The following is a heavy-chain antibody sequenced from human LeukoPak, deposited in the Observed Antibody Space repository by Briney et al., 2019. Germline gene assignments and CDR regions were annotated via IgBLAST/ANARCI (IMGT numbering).Heavy chain of an antibody. V-gene: IGHV4-39*07. Sequence: PSETLSLTCTVSGGSISSSSYYWGWIRQPPGKGLEWIGSIYYSGSTYYNPSLKSRVTISVDTSKNQFSLKLSSVTAADTAVYYCARDGVTLGLVDYRGQGTLVTVSS. CDR1: GGSISSSSYY. J-gene: IGHJ4*02. D-gene: IGHD2-8*01. CDR2: IYYSGST. CDR3: ARDGVTLGLVDY.